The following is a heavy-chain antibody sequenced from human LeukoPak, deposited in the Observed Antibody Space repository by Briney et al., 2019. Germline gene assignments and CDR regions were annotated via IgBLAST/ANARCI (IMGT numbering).Heavy chain of an antibody. V-gene: IGHV3-30*18. CDR1: GFTFSSYG. D-gene: IGHD3-9*01. CDR2: ISYDGSNK. J-gene: IGHJ4*02. Sequence: GGSLRLSCAASGFTFSSYGMHWVRQAPGKGLEWVAVISYDGSNKYYADSVKGRFTISRDNSKNTLYLQMNSLRAEDTAVYYCAKDRVLTGYYPFFDYWGQGTLVTVSS. CDR3: AKDRVLTGYYPFFDY.